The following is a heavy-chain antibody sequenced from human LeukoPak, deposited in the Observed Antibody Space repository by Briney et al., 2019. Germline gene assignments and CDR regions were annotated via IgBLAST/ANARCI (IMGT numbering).Heavy chain of an antibody. V-gene: IGHV4-59*01. Sequence: SETLSLTCTVSGGSISSYYWSWIRQPPGKGLEWIGYIYYTGSTNYNPSLKSRVPISVDTSKNQFSLKLSSVTAADTAVYYCARGGGYGGASGIWGQGTMVTVSS. CDR1: GGSISSYY. D-gene: IGHD4-23*01. CDR2: IYYTGST. J-gene: IGHJ3*02. CDR3: ARGGGYGGASGI.